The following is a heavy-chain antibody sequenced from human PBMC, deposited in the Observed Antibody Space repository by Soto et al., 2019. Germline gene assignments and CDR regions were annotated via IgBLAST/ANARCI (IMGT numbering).Heavy chain of an antibody. CDR1: GFTFSSYA. CDR3: ARTYYYDSSGYLGGFDY. D-gene: IGHD3-22*01. CDR2: ISGSGGST. V-gene: IGHV3-23*01. J-gene: IGHJ4*02. Sequence: GGSLRLSCAASGFTFSSYAMSWVRQAPGKGLEWVSAISGSGGSTYYADSVKGRFTISRDNSKNTLYLQMNSLRAEDTDVYYCARTYYYDSSGYLGGFDYWGQGTLVTVSS.